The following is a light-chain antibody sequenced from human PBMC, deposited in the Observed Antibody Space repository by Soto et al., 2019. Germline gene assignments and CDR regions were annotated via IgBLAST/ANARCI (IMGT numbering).Light chain of an antibody. J-gene: IGLJ2*01. CDR2: DVT. Sequence: QSVLTQPASVSGSPGQSITISCTGTSSDVGNYNFVSWYQQRPGKAPELMIYDVTYRPSGVSNRFSGSRSGNTASLTISGLQAEDEADYYCSSYTPSSTVIFGGGTQLTVL. V-gene: IGLV2-14*03. CDR3: SSYTPSSTVI. CDR1: SSDVGNYNF.